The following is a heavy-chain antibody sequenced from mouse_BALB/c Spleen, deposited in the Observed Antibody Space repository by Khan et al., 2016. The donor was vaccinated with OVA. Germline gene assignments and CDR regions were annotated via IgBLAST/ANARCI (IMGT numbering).Heavy chain of an antibody. J-gene: IGHJ3*01. CDR2: IFPGTGTT. V-gene: IGHV1S132*01. CDR3: ARGYFGNYEFAY. D-gene: IGHD2-1*01. Sequence: QIQLQQSGAELVKPGASVKLSCKTSGYTFTNYWIQWVKQRPGQGLGWIGEIFPGTGTTYYNEDFKAQATLTIDTSSSTAYMQLSSLTSEDSAVYCCARGYFGNYEFAYWGQGTLVTVSA. CDR1: GYTFTNYW.